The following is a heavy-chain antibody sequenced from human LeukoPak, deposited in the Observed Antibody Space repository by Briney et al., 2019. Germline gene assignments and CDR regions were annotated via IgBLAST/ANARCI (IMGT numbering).Heavy chain of an antibody. J-gene: IGHJ4*02. CDR3: ARAQSLTAPAGTFANS. CDR1: GYTFTGYF. CDR2: INPNSGDT. V-gene: IGHV1-2*02. Sequence: ASVKVSCKASGYTFTGYFLHWLRRAPGQGFEWMGWINPNSGDTSYTQTFQGRVTMTRDTSISTAYMELSSLRSDDTAVYYCARAQSLTAPAGTFANSWGQGTLVTVSS. D-gene: IGHD6-13*01.